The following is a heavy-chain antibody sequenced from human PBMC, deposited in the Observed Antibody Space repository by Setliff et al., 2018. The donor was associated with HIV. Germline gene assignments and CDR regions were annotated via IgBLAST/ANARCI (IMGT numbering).Heavy chain of an antibody. CDR2: INPDGTGT. CDR3: ARDAGRDCGSTHCYNDAFDI. Sequence: GESLKISCAVSGFTFRNYWMHWVRQIPGKGLVWVSRINPDGTGTSYADSVKGRFTISKDNAKNTLYLQMNSLRPEDTAVYYCARDAGRDCGSTHCYNDAFDIWGQGTMVTVSS. D-gene: IGHD2-2*01. J-gene: IGHJ3*02. V-gene: IGHV3-74*01. CDR1: GFTFRNYW.